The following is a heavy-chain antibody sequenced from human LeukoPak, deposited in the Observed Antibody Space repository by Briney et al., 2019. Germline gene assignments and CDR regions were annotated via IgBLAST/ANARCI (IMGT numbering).Heavy chain of an antibody. J-gene: IGHJ3*02. D-gene: IGHD1-26*01. V-gene: IGHV2-5*01. Sequence: SGPTLVHPTQTLTLTCTFSGFSLSASGVGVDWIRQPPGKALEWLALIYWNDDKRYSPSLKSRLIITKDTSKNQVVLTMTNMDPVDTATYCCAHRGGGSFDIWGQGTMVTVSS. CDR2: IYWNDDK. CDR1: GFSLSASGVG. CDR3: AHRGGGSFDI.